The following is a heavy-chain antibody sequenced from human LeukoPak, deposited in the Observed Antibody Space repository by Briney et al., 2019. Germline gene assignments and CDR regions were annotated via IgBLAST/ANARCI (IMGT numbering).Heavy chain of an antibody. CDR2: IMSDGRST. Sequence: GGFLRLSCAASGFTFTTYGMHWVRQPPGKGLVWVSRIMSDGRSTYADSVKGRFTISRDTAKNTLYLQMNSLRAEDTAVYYCARDSQFIGPLYWGQGTLVTVSS. J-gene: IGHJ4*02. CDR1: GFTFTTYG. D-gene: IGHD5-24*01. CDR3: ARDSQFIGPLY. V-gene: IGHV3-74*01.